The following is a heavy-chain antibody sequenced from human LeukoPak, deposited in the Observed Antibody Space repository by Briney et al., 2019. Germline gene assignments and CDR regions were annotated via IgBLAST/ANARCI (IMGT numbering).Heavy chain of an antibody. CDR2: ISYDGSNK. J-gene: IGHJ4*02. CDR1: GFTFSSYA. V-gene: IGHV3-30-3*01. Sequence: GGSLRLSCAASGFTFSSYAMHCVRQAPGKGLEWVAVISYDGSNKYYADSVKGRFTISRDNSKNTLYLQMNSLRAEDTAVYYCARVDQRAMVLYYFDYWGQGALVTVSS. D-gene: IGHD5-18*01. CDR3: ARVDQRAMVLYYFDY.